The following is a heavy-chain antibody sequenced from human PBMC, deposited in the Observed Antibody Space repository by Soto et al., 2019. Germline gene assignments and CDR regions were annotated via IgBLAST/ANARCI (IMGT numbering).Heavy chain of an antibody. CDR3: ARAPPNYYDSSGYLDY. CDR2: IIPIFGTA. D-gene: IGHD3-22*01. V-gene: IGHV1-69*13. Sequence: SVKVSCKASGGTFSSYAISWVRQAPGQGLEWMGGIIPIFGTANYAQKFQGRVTITADESTSTAYMELSSLRSEDTAVYYCARAPPNYYDSSGYLDYWGQGTLVTVSS. CDR1: GGTFSSYA. J-gene: IGHJ4*02.